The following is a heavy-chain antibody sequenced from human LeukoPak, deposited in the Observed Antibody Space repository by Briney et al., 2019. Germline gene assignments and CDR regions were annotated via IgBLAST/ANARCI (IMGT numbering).Heavy chain of an antibody. J-gene: IGHJ4*02. CDR2: TNPNSGGT. CDR3: ARDRSGPYSSSWYQPYYFDY. Sequence: ASVKVSCKASGYTFTGYYMHWVRQAPGQGLEWMGRTNPNSGGTNYAQKFQGRVTMTRDTSISTAYMELSRLRSDDTAAYYCARDRSGPYSSSWYQPYYFDYWGQGTLVTVSS. V-gene: IGHV1-2*06. CDR1: GYTFTGYY. D-gene: IGHD6-13*01.